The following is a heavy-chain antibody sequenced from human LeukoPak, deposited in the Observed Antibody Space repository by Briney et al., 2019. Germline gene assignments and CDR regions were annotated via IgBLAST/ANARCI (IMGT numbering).Heavy chain of an antibody. CDR3: ARDLLSFDYYDSSGYYGY. J-gene: IGHJ4*02. CDR1: GFTFSSYG. CDR2: IWYDGSNK. V-gene: IGHV3-33*01. D-gene: IGHD3-22*01. Sequence: RGSLRLSCAASGFTFSSYGMHWVRQAPGKGLEWVAVIWYDGSNKYYADSVKGRFTISRDNSKNTLYLQMNSLRAEDTAVYYCARDLLSFDYYDSSGYYGYWGQGTLVTVSS.